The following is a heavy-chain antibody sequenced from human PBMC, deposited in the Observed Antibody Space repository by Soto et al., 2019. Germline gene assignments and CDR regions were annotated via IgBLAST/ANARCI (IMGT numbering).Heavy chain of an antibody. J-gene: IGHJ4*02. Sequence: PGGSLRLSCAASGFTFSSYAMHWVRQAPGKGLEWVAVISYDGSNKYYADSVKGRFTISRDNSKNTLYLQMNSLRAEDTAVYYSATDAKLYYFDYWGQGTLVTVSS. CDR3: ATDAKLYYFDY. V-gene: IGHV3-30-3*01. D-gene: IGHD6-6*01. CDR2: ISYDGSNK. CDR1: GFTFSSYA.